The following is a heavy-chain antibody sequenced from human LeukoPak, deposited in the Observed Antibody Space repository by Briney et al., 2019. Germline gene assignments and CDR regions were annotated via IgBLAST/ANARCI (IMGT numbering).Heavy chain of an antibody. V-gene: IGHV4-59*01. CDR1: GGSISSSY. CDR3: ARGHYDILTGYHNWFDP. J-gene: IGHJ5*02. D-gene: IGHD3-9*01. CDR2: IYYSGST. Sequence: SETLSLTCTVSGGSISSSYWSWIRQPPGKGLEWIGYIYYSGSTNYNPSLKSRVTISVDTSKDQSSLKLSSVTAADTAVYYCARGHYDILTGYHNWFDPWGQGALAAVSS.